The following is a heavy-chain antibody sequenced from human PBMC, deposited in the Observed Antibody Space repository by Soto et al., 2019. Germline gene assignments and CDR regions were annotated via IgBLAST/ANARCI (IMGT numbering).Heavy chain of an antibody. D-gene: IGHD3-22*01. CDR1: GFTFSSYS. Sequence: PGGSLRLSCAASGFTFSSYSMSWVRPEPGKGLEWVSAISGSSIYSPSVKSRLTLSVDTSKNEISLSLNSVTAADTAVYYCARARESFESSGFFYEVAYFDLWGPGTLVTVSS. CDR3: ARARESFESSGFFYEVAYFDL. V-gene: IGHV3-23*02. CDR2: ISGSS. J-gene: IGHJ4*02.